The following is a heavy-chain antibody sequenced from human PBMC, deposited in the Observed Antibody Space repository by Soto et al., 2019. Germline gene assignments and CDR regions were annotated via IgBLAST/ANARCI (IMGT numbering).Heavy chain of an antibody. Sequence: ASVKVSCKAFGYTFANYAMHWVRQAPGQGLEWMGWINNGNGNAKYSQNFQGRVTITRDTSASTAYMELSSLTSEDTAVYFCASEYTTGWPYWGQGTLVTVSS. V-gene: IGHV1-3*04. D-gene: IGHD6-19*01. J-gene: IGHJ4*02. CDR1: GYTFANYA. CDR3: ASEYTTGWPY. CDR2: INNGNGNA.